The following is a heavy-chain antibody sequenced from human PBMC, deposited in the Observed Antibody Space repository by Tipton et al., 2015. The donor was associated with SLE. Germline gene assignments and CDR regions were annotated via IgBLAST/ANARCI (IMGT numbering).Heavy chain of an antibody. D-gene: IGHD3-9*01. V-gene: IGHV4-30-4*01. CDR1: GGSISSGGYY. CDR2: VYYSGTT. CDR3: ARSSDILTGPDN. Sequence: TLSLTCIVSGGSISSGGYYWHWIRQPPGKGLEWIGYVYYSGTTYSNPSLKSRVSISVDTSKIKFLLNVRSVTAADTAVYYCARSSDILTGPDNWGPGALVTVSS. J-gene: IGHJ4*02.